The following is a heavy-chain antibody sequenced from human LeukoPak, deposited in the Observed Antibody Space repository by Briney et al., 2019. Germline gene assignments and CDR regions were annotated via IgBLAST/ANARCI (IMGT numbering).Heavy chain of an antibody. J-gene: IGHJ5*02. CDR1: RFTFSSYE. V-gene: IGHV3-48*03. CDR3: ARDRGYSYGYFPWFDP. D-gene: IGHD5-18*01. CDR2: ISSSGSTM. Sequence: GGSLRLSCAASRFTFSSYEMNWVRQAPGKGLEWVSYISSSGSTMYYADSVKGRFTISRDNAKNSLYLQMNSLRAEDTAVYYCARDRGYSYGYFPWFDPWGQGTLVTVSS.